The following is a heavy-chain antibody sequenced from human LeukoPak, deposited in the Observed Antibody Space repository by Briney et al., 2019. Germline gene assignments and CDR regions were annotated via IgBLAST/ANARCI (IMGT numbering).Heavy chain of an antibody. CDR3: ARDHPHSPLDIVVVPAAPGYYYGMDV. V-gene: IGHV4-39*07. Sequence: SETLSLTCTVSGGSISSSSYYWGWIRQPPGKGLEWIGSIYYSGSTYYNPSLKSRVTISVDTSKNQFSLKLSSVTAADTAVYYCARDHPHSPLDIVVVPAAPGYYYGMDVWGQGTTVTVSS. CDR2: IYYSGST. CDR1: GGSISSSSYY. J-gene: IGHJ6*02. D-gene: IGHD2-2*01.